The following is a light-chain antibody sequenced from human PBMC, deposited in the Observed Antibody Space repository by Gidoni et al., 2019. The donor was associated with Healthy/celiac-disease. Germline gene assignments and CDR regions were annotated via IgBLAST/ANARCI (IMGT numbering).Light chain of an antibody. J-gene: IGKJ3*01. Sequence: EIVLTQSPGTLSLSPGERATLSCRASQSVSSSYLAWYQQKPGQAPRLLIYGASSRATGLPDRFSGSGSGTVFTLTISRLEPEDFAVYYCQQYGSSPSTFGPGTKVDIK. CDR2: GAS. CDR3: QQYGSSPST. CDR1: QSVSSSY. V-gene: IGKV3-20*01.